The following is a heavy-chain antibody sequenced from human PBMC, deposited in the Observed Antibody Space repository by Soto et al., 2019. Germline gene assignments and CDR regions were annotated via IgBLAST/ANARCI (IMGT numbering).Heavy chain of an antibody. D-gene: IGHD2-21*01. V-gene: IGHV3-7*01. CDR3: ATAIGPPVAYTAHDP. Sequence: EVQVVESGGGLVQPGGSLRLSCAASGFTFSNYYMTWVRQAPGKGLEWVANIKEDGSEKYYADSVKGRFTISRDNAKNSQYLQMNSLRAEDTAVYHCATAIGPPVAYTAHDPWGQGTLVTVSS. J-gene: IGHJ5*02. CDR1: GFTFSNYY. CDR2: IKEDGSEK.